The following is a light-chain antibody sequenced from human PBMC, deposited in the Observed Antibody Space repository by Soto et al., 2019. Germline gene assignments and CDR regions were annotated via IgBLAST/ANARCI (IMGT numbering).Light chain of an antibody. CDR3: QQYNSYSKT. CDR2: AAS. Sequence: DIQMTQSPSTLSASVGDRVTITCRASQSIGYWLAWYQQKPGKAPNLLIYAASSLETGVPSRFSGSGSGTEFTLSISSLQPDDSASYYCQQYNSYSKTFGQGTMVEIK. J-gene: IGKJ1*01. CDR1: QSIGYW. V-gene: IGKV1-5*01.